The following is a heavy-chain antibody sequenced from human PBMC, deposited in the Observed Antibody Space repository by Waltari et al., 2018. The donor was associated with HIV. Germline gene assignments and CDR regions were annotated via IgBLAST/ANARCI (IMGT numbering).Heavy chain of an antibody. J-gene: IGHJ4*02. CDR2: IDWDDNK. V-gene: IGHV2-5*02. CDR1: GFSLSTSGVA. D-gene: IGHD3-3*01. Sequence: QITLKESGPTLVKPTQTLTLTCTFSGFSLSTSGVAVGWIRQSPGKALEWLAHIDWDDNKRYSPSLKSRLTSTQDTSKIQVFLTITNMDSVDTATYCCAHAGFWIGDRTSYCDYWGQGTLVTVSS. CDR3: AHAGFWIGDRTSYCDY.